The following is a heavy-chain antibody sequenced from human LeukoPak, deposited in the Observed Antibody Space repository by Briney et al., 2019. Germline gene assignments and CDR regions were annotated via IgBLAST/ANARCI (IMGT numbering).Heavy chain of an antibody. CDR3: ARATAKVGLSFDY. CDR1: GGPISSYY. V-gene: IGHV4-59*01. Sequence: SETLSLTCTVSGGPISSYYWSWIRQPPGKGLEWIGYIYYSGSTNYNPSLKSRVTISVDTSKNQFSLKLSSVTAADTAVYYCARATAKVGLSFDYWGQGTLVTVSS. CDR2: IYYSGST. D-gene: IGHD2-21*02. J-gene: IGHJ4*02.